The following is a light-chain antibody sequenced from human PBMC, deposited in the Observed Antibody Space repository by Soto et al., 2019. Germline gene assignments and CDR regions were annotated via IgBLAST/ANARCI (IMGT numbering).Light chain of an antibody. J-gene: IGKJ5*01. CDR2: AAS. CDR3: QQSYSTPLP. CDR1: QSISSY. Sequence: DIQMTQSPSSLSASVGDRVTITCRASQSISSYLNWYQPKPGKAPKLLIYAASSLQSGVPSRFSGSGSVTDFTLTISSLQPADFATYYCQQSYSTPLPFGQGTRLEIK. V-gene: IGKV1-39*01.